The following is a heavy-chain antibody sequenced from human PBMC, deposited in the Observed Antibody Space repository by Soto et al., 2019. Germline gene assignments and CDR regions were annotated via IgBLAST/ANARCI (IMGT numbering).Heavy chain of an antibody. CDR2: ISSNGGSA. Sequence: PGGSLRLSCSASGFTFSTYAMHWVRQAPGKGLEYVSAISSNGGSAYYADSVKGRFTISRDNSKNTLYLQMSSLRAEDTAVYYCVKPPSRGDSYGYPDHWGQGTLVTVSS. J-gene: IGHJ4*02. CDR1: GFTFSTYA. CDR3: VKPPSRGDSYGYPDH. D-gene: IGHD5-18*01. V-gene: IGHV3-64D*06.